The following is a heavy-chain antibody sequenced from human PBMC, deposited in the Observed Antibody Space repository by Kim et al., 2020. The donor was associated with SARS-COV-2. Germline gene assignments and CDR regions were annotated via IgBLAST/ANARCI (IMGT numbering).Heavy chain of an antibody. J-gene: IGHJ4*02. CDR3: ARVRDTSGYSLDY. D-gene: IGHD3-22*01. V-gene: IGHV1-8*01. Sequence: GYAQKSQGRITMTRDTSISTAYMELSSLRSDDTAVYFCARVRDTSGYSLDYWGQGTLVTVSS.